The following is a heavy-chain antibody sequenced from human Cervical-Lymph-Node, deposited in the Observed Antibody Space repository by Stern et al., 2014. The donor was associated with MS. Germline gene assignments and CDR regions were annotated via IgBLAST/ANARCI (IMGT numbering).Heavy chain of an antibody. J-gene: IGHJ5*01. V-gene: IGHV3-23*04. CDR3: AKDDYYYDSGGYLGWFDS. Sequence: EVQLVESGGGLVQPGGSLRLSCAASGFTFSSSAMSWVRQAPGKGQEWVSAIGGSGDSTYYADSVKGRFTISRDNSKNTLYLQMNSLRAEDTAVYYCAKDDYYYDSGGYLGWFDSWGQGTLVTVSS. CDR2: IGGSGDST. D-gene: IGHD3-22*01. CDR1: GFTFSSSA.